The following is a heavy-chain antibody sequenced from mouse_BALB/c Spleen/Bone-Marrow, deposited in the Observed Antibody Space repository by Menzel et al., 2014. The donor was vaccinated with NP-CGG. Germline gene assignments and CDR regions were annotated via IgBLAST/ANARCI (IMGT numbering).Heavy chain of an antibody. CDR1: GFTFSSFG. J-gene: IGHJ4*01. CDR3: ARKGAMITHYYAMDY. V-gene: IGHV5-17*02. CDR2: ISNGSSTI. D-gene: IGHD2-4*01. Sequence: EVKVEESGGGLAQPGGSRKLSCAASGFTFSSFGMHWVRQAPEKGLEWVAYISNGSSTIYYADTVKGRFTISRDNPKNTLFLQMTSLRSEDTAMYYCARKGAMITHYYAMDYWGQGTSVTVSS.